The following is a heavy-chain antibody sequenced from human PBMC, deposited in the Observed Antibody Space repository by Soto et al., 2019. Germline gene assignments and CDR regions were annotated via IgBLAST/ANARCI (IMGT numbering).Heavy chain of an antibody. CDR2: IIPIFGTA. J-gene: IGHJ4*02. CDR3: ARVGDYVWGSYRYPDPYYFDY. CDR1: GGTFSSYA. Sequence: QVQLVQSGAEVKKPGSSVKVSCKASGGTFSSYAISWVRQAPGQGLEWMGGIIPIFGTANYAQKFQGRVTITADKSTSTAYMELSSLRSEDTAVYYCARVGDYVWGSYRYPDPYYFDYRGQGTLVTVSS. V-gene: IGHV1-69*06. D-gene: IGHD3-16*02.